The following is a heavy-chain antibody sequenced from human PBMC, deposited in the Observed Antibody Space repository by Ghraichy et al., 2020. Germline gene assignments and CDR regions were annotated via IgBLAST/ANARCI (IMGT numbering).Heavy chain of an antibody. Sequence: ASVKVSCKASGYTFTSYGISWVRQAPGQGLEWMGWISAYNGNTNYAQKLQGRVTMTTDTSTSTAYMELRSLRSDDTAVYYCAREGYSSSWRYYYYMDVWGKGTTVTVSS. CDR2: ISAYNGNT. J-gene: IGHJ6*03. V-gene: IGHV1-18*01. D-gene: IGHD6-13*01. CDR1: GYTFTSYG. CDR3: AREGYSSSWRYYYYMDV.